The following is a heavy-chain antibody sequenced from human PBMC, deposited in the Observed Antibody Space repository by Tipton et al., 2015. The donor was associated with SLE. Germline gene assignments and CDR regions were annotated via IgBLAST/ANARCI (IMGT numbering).Heavy chain of an antibody. J-gene: IGHJ4*02. CDR2: IYYSGST. CDR1: GGSINNSYYY. CDR3: VRDKRYFDSPVKY. Sequence: TLSLTCTVSGGSINNSYYYWAWIRQPPGKGLEWIGSIYYSGSTFNNPSLKSRVTISAVTSKNQFSLKLTSVTAADTAVYYCVRDKRYFDSPVKYWGQGILVTVSS. V-gene: IGHV4-39*07. D-gene: IGHD3-9*01.